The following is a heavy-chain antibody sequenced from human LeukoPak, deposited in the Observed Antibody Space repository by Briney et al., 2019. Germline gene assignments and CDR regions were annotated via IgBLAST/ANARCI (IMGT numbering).Heavy chain of an antibody. CDR1: GGSISSYY. CDR3: TRGWELLGFDY. J-gene: IGHJ4*02. Sequence: SETLSLTCTVSGGSISSYYWSWLRQPPGKGLEWIGYIYYSGSTNYNPSLKSRVTISLDTSKNQFSLKLSSVTAADTAVYYCTRGWELLGFDYWGQGTLVTVSS. CDR2: IYYSGST. D-gene: IGHD1-26*01. V-gene: IGHV4-59*01.